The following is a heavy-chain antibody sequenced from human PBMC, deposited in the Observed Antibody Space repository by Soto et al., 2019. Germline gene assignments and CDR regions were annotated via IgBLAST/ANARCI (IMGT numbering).Heavy chain of an antibody. J-gene: IGHJ4*02. CDR2: ISYSGST. Sequence: SETLSLTCTVSGGSISSGNYYWSWIRQPPGKGLEWIGFISYSGSTYYNASLKSRVTISVDTSKNQFSLNLSFVTAADTAVYYCATMGTPATGLYYFDYWGQGTLVTASS. CDR1: GGSISSGNYY. CDR3: ATMGTPATGLYYFDY. D-gene: IGHD1-7*01. V-gene: IGHV4-30-4*01.